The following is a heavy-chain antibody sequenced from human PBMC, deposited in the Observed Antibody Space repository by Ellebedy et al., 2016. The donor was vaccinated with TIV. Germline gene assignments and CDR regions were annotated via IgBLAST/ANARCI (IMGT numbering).Heavy chain of an antibody. J-gene: IGHJ6*02. CDR3: ARDVRYYYYGMNV. Sequence: GESLKISXAASGFTFSSYAMHWVRQAPGKGLEWVAVISYDGSNKYYADSVKGRFTISRDNSKNTLYLQMNSLRAEDTAVYYCARDVRYYYYGMNVWGQGTTVTVSS. V-gene: IGHV3-30-3*01. CDR2: ISYDGSNK. CDR1: GFTFSSYA.